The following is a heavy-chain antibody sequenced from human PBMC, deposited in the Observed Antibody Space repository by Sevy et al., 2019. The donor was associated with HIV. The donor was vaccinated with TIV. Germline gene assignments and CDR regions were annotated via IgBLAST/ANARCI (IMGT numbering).Heavy chain of an antibody. V-gene: IGHV3-9*01. CDR1: GFTFDDYA. J-gene: IGHJ3*02. Sequence: GGSLRLSCAASGFTFDDYAMHWVRQAPGKGLEWVSGISWNSGSIGYADSVKGRFTISRDNAKNSLYLQMNSLRAEDTALYYCAKGKTYYYDSSGTPDAFDIWGQGTMVIVSS. CDR3: AKGKTYYYDSSGTPDAFDI. D-gene: IGHD3-22*01. CDR2: ISWNSGSI.